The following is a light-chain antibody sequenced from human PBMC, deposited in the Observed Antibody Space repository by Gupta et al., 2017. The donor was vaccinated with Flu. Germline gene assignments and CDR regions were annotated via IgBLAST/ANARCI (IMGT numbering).Light chain of an antibody. CDR2: NVS. V-gene: IGLV2-14*03. J-gene: IGLJ1*01. CDR3: SSDTSCTTLV. CDR1: SSDIGNYNY. Sequence: HSALTQPAPVSGSPGQSITISCTGTSSDIGNYNYVSWYQQHPGKAPKLLIYNVSERPAGVANRFSSSKSGNTASLTISGLKTEDEADYYCSSDTSCTTLVFGGGTKVTVL.